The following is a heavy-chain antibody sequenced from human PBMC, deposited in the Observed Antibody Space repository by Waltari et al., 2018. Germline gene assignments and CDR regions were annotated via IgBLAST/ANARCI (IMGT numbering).Heavy chain of an antibody. CDR2: ISGSGGST. V-gene: IGHV3-23*01. Sequence: EVQLLESGGGLVQPGGSLRLSCAASGFTFSSYAMSWVRQAPGKGLEWVSAISGSGGSTYYADSVKGRFTISRDNSKNTLYLQMNSLRAEDTAVYYCAKQGCGGDCYRDRNRGYFDYWGQGTLVTVSS. D-gene: IGHD2-21*02. J-gene: IGHJ4*02. CDR1: GFTFSSYA. CDR3: AKQGCGGDCYRDRNRGYFDY.